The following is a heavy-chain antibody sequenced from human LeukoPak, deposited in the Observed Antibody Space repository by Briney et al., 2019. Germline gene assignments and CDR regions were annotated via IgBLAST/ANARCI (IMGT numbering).Heavy chain of an antibody. Sequence: GASVKVSCKASGYTFTGYYMHWVRQAPGQGLEWMGWINPNSGGTNYAQKFQGRVTMTRDTSISTAYMELSRLRSDDTAVYYCARDLSKWFGELLSEGTWGSYFDYWGQGTLVTVSS. CDR1: GYTFTGYY. J-gene: IGHJ4*02. CDR2: INPNSGGT. CDR3: ARDLSKWFGELLSEGTWGSYFDY. D-gene: IGHD3-10*01. V-gene: IGHV1-2*02.